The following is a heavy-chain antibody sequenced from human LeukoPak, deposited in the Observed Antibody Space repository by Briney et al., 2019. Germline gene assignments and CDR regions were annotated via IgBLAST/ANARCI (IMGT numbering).Heavy chain of an antibody. D-gene: IGHD3-9*01. CDR2: ITSGGDYI. CDR3: ARGHYDVLAASYKWTPDY. CDR1: GFTVSSNY. V-gene: IGHV3-21*01. J-gene: IGHJ4*02. Sequence: NPGGSLRLSCAASGFTVSSNYMSWVRQAPGKGLEWVSSITSGGDYIYYADSVKGRFTTSRDNAKNSLSLQLNSLRVEDTAVYYCARGHYDVLAASYKWTPDYWGQGTLVTVSS.